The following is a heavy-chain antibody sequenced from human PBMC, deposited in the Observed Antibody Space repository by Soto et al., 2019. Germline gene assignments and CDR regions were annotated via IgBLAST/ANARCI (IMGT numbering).Heavy chain of an antibody. J-gene: IGHJ4*02. CDR3: ARDESPYYHDPSAYGL. D-gene: IGHD3-22*01. Sequence: ASETLSLTCNVSGGSISSYYWAWIRQPPGKGLEWIAYIRYNGRTNYNPSLKSRLTISIDTSKNQVSLNLSSVTAADTAVYYCARDESPYYHDPSAYGLWGQGTLVTGSS. CDR2: IRYNGRT. CDR1: GGSISSYY. V-gene: IGHV4-59*13.